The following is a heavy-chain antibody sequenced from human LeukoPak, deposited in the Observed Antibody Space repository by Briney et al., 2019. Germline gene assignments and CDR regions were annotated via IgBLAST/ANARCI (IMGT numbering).Heavy chain of an antibody. J-gene: IGHJ4*02. V-gene: IGHV1-69*05. CDR1: GGTVSSYA. CDR3: ARDPMYYGSGSYYLGPA. Sequence: SVNVSCKASGGTVSSYAISWVGQAPGQGLEGMGGIIHSCSTANYRQKFQGRVTITKDESTSTAYMELSSLRSEDTGVYYCARDPMYYGSGSYYLGPAWGQGTLVTVSS. D-gene: IGHD3-10*01. CDR2: IIHSCSTA.